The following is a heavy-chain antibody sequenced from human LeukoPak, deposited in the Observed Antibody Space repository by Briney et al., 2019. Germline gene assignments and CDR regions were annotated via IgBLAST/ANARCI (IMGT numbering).Heavy chain of an antibody. J-gene: IGHJ4*02. Sequence: GGSLRLSCAASGFTFSSYWMSWVRQAPGKGLEWVANIKQDGSEKYYVDSVKGRFTISRDNAKNSLYLQMNSLRAEDTAVYYCARENNDYVWGSYRYFNDYWGQGTLVTVSS. CDR2: IKQDGSEK. CDR3: ARENNDYVWGSYRYFNDY. D-gene: IGHD3-16*02. CDR1: GFTFSSYW. V-gene: IGHV3-7*03.